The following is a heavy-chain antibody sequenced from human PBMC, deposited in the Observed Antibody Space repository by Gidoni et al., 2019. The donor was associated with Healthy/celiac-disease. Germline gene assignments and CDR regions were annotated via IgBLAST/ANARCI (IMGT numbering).Heavy chain of an antibody. J-gene: IGHJ5*02. Sequence: EVQLVESGGGLVQPGGSLRLSCAASGFTFSSYEMNWVRQAPGKGLEWVSYISSSGSTIYYADSVKGRFTISRDNAKNSLYLQMNSLRAEDTAVYYCARDQGHDYSENNWFDPWGQGTLVTVSS. V-gene: IGHV3-48*03. CDR1: GFTFSSYE. CDR3: ARDQGHDYSENNWFDP. D-gene: IGHD4-4*01. CDR2: ISSSGSTI.